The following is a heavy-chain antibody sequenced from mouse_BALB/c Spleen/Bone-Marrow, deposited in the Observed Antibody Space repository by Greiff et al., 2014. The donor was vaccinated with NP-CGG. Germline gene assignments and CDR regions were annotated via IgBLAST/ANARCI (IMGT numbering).Heavy chain of an antibody. CDR3: ARDYYGSSSFAY. CDR2: IYPGNVNT. V-gene: IGHV1S56*01. Sequence: VHLVESGPELVKPGASVRISCKASGYTFTSYYIHWVKQRPGQGLEWIGWIYPGNVNTKYNEKFKGKATLTADKSSSTAYMQLSSLTSEDSAVYLCARDYYGSSSFAYWGQGTLVTVSA. D-gene: IGHD1-1*01. J-gene: IGHJ3*01. CDR1: GYTFTSYY.